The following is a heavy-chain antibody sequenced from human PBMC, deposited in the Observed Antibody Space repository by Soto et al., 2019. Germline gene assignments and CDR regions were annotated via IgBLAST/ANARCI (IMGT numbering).Heavy chain of an antibody. CDR2: INAGNGNT. V-gene: IGHV1-3*01. D-gene: IGHD5-12*01. J-gene: IGHJ4*02. Sequence: ASVKVSCKASGYTFTSYAMHWVCQAPGQRLEWMGWINAGNGNTKYSQKFQGRVTITRDTSASTAYMELSSLRSEDTAVYYCAATPIASSGYDSFDYWGQGTLVTVSS. CDR3: AATPIASSGYDSFDY. CDR1: GYTFTSYA.